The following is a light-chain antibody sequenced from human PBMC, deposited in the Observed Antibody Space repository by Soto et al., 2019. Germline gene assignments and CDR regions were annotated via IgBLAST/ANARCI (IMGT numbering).Light chain of an antibody. CDR2: EGS. CDR1: SSDVGTYNV. J-gene: IGLJ3*02. Sequence: QSVLTQPASVSGSPGQSITISCTGTSSDVGTYNVVSWYQQNPGKAPKLMIYEGSKRPSGVSTRFSGSKSGNTASLTISRLLAEDEADYYCCSYASSVTWGWVFGGGTKVTVL. V-gene: IGLV2-23*01. CDR3: CSYASSVTWGWV.